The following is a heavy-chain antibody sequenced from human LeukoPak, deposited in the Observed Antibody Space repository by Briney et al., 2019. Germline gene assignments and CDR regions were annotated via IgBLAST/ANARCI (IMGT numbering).Heavy chain of an antibody. CDR3: ARLTLSGVSADY. J-gene: IGHJ4*02. CDR1: GGSISSSSYY. D-gene: IGHD2/OR15-2a*01. Sequence: SETLSLTCTVSGGSISSSSYYWGWIRQPPGKGLEWIGSIYYSGRTYYDPSLKSRVTISVDTSNNQFSLKLSSVTAADTAVYYCARLTLSGVSADYWGQGTLVTVSS. CDR2: IYYSGRT. V-gene: IGHV4-39*01.